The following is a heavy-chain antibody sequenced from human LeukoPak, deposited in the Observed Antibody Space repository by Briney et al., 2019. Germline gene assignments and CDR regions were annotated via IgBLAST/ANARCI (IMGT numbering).Heavy chain of an antibody. CDR1: GFTFSSYG. CDR2: IWYGGSNK. CDR3: ARDHGVVVAAPDY. D-gene: IGHD2-15*01. Sequence: PGGSLRLSCAASGFTFSSYGMHWVRQAPGKGLEWVAVIWYGGSNKYYADSVKGRFTISRDNSKNTLYLQMNSLRAEDTAVYYCARDHGVVVAAPDYWGQGTLVTVSS. V-gene: IGHV3-33*01. J-gene: IGHJ4*02.